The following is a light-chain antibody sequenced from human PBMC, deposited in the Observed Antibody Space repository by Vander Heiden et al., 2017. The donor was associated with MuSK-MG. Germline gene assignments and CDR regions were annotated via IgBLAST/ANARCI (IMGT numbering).Light chain of an antibody. CDR2: DAS. V-gene: IGKV1-33*01. CDR3: HQYDNLPSIT. Sequence: DIQMTQSPSSLSASVGDRVTITCQASQDISNYLNWYQQKPGNAPKLLIYDASNWETGVLSRFCGSGFGKDFSFTICSRQPEDIAPYYCHQYDNLPSITFGQGTPVEIK. CDR1: QDISNY. J-gene: IGKJ5*01.